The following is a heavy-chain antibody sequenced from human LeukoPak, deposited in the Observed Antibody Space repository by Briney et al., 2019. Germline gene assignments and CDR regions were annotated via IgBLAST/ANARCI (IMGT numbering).Heavy chain of an antibody. V-gene: IGHV3-53*01. Sequence: GGSLRLSCAASGFTVSSNYMSWVRQAPGKGLECVSVIYSGGSTYYADSVKGRFTISRYNSKNTLYLQMNSLRAEDTAVYYCARGDSLFTYYFDYWGQGTLVTVSS. CDR3: ARGDSLFTYYFDY. J-gene: IGHJ4*02. CDR1: GFTVSSNY. D-gene: IGHD5-24*01. CDR2: IYSGGST.